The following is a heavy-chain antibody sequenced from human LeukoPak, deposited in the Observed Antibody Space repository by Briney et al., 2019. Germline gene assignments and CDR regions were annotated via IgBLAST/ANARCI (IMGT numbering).Heavy chain of an antibody. CDR3: ARLSPVTMIAVSYWYFDL. Sequence: GGSLRLSCAASRFTFSAYWMSWVRQAPGKGLEWVANIKPDGSEKSYVDSVKGRFTISRDNAKNSLYLQMNSLRAEDTALYYCARLSPVTMIAVSYWYFDLWGRGTLVTVSS. D-gene: IGHD3-22*01. V-gene: IGHV3-7*01. J-gene: IGHJ2*01. CDR2: IKPDGSEK. CDR1: RFTFSAYW.